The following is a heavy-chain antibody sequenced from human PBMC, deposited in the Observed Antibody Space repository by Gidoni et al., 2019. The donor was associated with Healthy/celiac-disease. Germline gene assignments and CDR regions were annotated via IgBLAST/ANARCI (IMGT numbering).Heavy chain of an antibody. CDR3: ASNAPGWKGYCSGGSCYFYS. Sequence: QVQLVESGGGLVKPGGSLRLSCAASGFPFIAYYMSWIRQAPGKGLEWVSYISSSSSYTNYADSVKGRFTISRDNAKNSLYLQMNSLRAEDTAVYYCASNAPGWKGYCSGGSCYFYSWGQGTLVTVSS. D-gene: IGHD2-15*01. CDR1: GFPFIAYY. CDR2: ISSSSSYT. V-gene: IGHV3-11*06. J-gene: IGHJ4*02.